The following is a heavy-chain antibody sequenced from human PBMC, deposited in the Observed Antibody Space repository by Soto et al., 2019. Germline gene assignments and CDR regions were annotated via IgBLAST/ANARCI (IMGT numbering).Heavy chain of an antibody. CDR3: ANDWRGGLSCCYFHYMRV. CDR2: ISGSGGST. Sequence: EVQLLESGGGLVQPGGSLRLSCAASGFTFSSYAMSWVRQAPGKGLEWVSAISGSGGSTYYADSVTVRCTIPRANAKNTLYLQMNSLRAGDTAVYYCANDWRGGLSCCYFHYMRVWGQGTTVTVS. CDR1: GFTFSSYA. J-gene: IGHJ6*03. V-gene: IGHV3-23*01. D-gene: IGHD2-15*01.